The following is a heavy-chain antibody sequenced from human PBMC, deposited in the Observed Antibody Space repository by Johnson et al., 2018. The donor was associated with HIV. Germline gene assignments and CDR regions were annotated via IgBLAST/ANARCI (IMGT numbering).Heavy chain of an antibody. CDR2: INNDGSST. V-gene: IGHV3-74*01. CDR1: GFTFSNYW. CDR3: AKDSTYYDSGGAFDI. Sequence: VQLVESGGGLVQAGGSLRLSCAASGFTFSNYWMHWVRQVPGKGLVWVSRINNDGSSTTYADSVKGRFTISRDNAKNTLYLQMNSLRAEDTAVYYCAKDSTYYDSGGAFDIWGQGTMVTVSS. J-gene: IGHJ3*02. D-gene: IGHD3-3*01.